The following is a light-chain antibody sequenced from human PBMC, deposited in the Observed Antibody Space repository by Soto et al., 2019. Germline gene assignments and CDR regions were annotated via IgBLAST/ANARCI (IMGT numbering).Light chain of an antibody. CDR3: QQYYNWPLT. J-gene: IGKJ4*01. CDR2: GTA. Sequence: ELVMTQSPATLSVSPGERATLSCRASQSISSNVAWYQQKPGQAPRLLIYGTATRVTGIADRFSGSGSGTEVTLTISSLESEDFAVYYCQQYYNWPLTFGGGTKVEIK. CDR1: QSISSN. V-gene: IGKV3-15*01.